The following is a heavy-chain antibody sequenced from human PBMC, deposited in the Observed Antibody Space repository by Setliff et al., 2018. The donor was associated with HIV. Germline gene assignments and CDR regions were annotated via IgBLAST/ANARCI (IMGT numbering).Heavy chain of an antibody. Sequence: SETLSLTCTVSGYSISSGYYWGWIRQPPGKGLEWIGSIFHSGSTDYSPSLKSRVSISVDTYKNQLSLKLNSLTAADTAVYYCARDPGGLYCRSTTCQGGCFDPWGQGTLVTVSS. J-gene: IGHJ5*02. CDR1: GYSISSGYY. D-gene: IGHD2-2*01. V-gene: IGHV4-38-2*02. CDR3: ARDPGGLYCRSTTCQGGCFDP. CDR2: IFHSGST.